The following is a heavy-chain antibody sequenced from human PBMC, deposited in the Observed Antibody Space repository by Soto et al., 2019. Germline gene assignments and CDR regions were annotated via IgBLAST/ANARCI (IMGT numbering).Heavy chain of an antibody. D-gene: IGHD3-10*01. V-gene: IGHV3-9*01. J-gene: IGHJ4*02. CDR3: ARDVWSRASGPPDS. CDR1: GFTLYDYA. Sequence: GGSLRLSCAASGFTLYDYAMHWVRQAPGKGLEWVTGISWNSDTIGYADSVKGRFTISRDNAKNSLYLQMNSLRAEDTAFYYCARDVWSRASGPPDSWGQGTLVTVSS. CDR2: ISWNSDTI.